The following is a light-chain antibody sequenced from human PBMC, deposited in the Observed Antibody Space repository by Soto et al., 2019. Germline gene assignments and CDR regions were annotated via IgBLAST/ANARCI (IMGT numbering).Light chain of an antibody. Sequence: EIVLTQSPGTLSLSPGERATLSCRASQSVPNNYLAWYQHKPGQAPRLLIYAASSRAAGTPDRFSGSGSGTDFTLTVSRREPENFKVFFCQQYGSPPWTFGQGPKV. CDR3: QQYGSPPWT. CDR2: AAS. CDR1: QSVPNNY. J-gene: IGKJ1*01. V-gene: IGKV3-20*01.